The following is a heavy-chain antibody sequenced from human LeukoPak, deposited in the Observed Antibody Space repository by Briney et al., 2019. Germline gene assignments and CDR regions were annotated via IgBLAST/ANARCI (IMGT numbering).Heavy chain of an antibody. D-gene: IGHD7-27*01. V-gene: IGHV3-23*01. J-gene: IGHJ4*02. CDR2: ISGGGDLI. Sequence: PPGGSLRLSCGASGFSFSSYAMSWVRQAPGKGLEWVSAISGGGDLIYYADSVKGRFFISRDNSKNTLSLQMNSLRAEDTAVYYCAKATGDGGTFHYWGQGTLGTVSS. CDR1: GFSFSSYA. CDR3: AKATGDGGTFHY.